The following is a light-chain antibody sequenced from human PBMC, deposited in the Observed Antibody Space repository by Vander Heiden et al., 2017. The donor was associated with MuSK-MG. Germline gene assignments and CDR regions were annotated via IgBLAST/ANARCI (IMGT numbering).Light chain of an antibody. CDR2: KAS. J-gene: IGKJ1*01. Sequence: DIQMTQSPSTLSASVGDRVTIPCRASQSLSSWLAWYQQKPGKAPKLLIYKASSLESGVPSRFSGSGAGTEFTLTISSLQPDDFATYYCQQYNTYSPTWTFGQGTMVEIK. V-gene: IGKV1-5*03. CDR1: QSLSSW. CDR3: QQYNTYSPTWT.